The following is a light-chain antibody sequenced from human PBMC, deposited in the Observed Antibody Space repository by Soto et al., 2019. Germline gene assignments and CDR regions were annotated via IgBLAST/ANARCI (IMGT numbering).Light chain of an antibody. CDR1: SSDVGGYNY. CDR2: DVS. V-gene: IGLV2-14*01. J-gene: IGLJ2*01. CDR3: SSYTSSSLCM. Sequence: QSALTQPASVSGSPGQSITISCTGTSSDVGGYNYVSWYQQHPGKAPKLMIYDVSNRPSGVSNRFSGSKSGNTASLTISGLQAEDEADYYCSSYTSSSLCMVGGGTKLTVL.